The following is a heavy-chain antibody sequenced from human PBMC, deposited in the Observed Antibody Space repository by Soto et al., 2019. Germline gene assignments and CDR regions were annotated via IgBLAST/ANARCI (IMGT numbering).Heavy chain of an antibody. V-gene: IGHV3-30*18. J-gene: IGHJ4*02. CDR1: GFTFSSYG. CDR3: AKDRPPIEY. Sequence: QVQLVESGGGVVQPGRSLRLSCAASGFTFSSYGMHWVRQAPGKGLEWVAGISYDGSNKYYADSVKRRFTISRENSKNTLYLQMNSQRAEDTAVYYCAKDRPPIEYWGQGTLVTVSS. CDR2: ISYDGSNK.